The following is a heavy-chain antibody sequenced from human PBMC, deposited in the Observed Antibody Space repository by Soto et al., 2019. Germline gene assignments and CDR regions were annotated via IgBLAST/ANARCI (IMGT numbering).Heavy chain of an antibody. J-gene: IGHJ6*02. CDR3: ASSPAFASSWYGIPPDPSHGMDV. V-gene: IGHV1-46*01. D-gene: IGHD6-13*01. CDR1: GYTFTSFY. CDR2: INPSGGIT. Sequence: QMQLVQSGAEVKRPGASVRVSCKSSGYTFTSFYIHWVRQAPGQGLEWMGIINPSGGITNFAQRFQGRVTMTREMSTNTHYMELSSLKSDDTDVYYCASSPAFASSWYGIPPDPSHGMDVWGQGTTVTVS.